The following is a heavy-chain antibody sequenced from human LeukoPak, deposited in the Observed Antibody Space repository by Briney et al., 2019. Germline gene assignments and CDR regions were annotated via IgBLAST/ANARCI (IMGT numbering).Heavy chain of an antibody. V-gene: IGHV1-18*01. Sequence: GASVKVSCKASGYTFTSYGISWVRQAPGQGLEWMGWISAYNGNTNYAQKLQGRVTMTTDTSTSTAYMELRSLRSDDTAVYYCARNPQFGEHDNWFDPWGQGTLVTVSS. CDR1: GYTFTSYG. CDR2: ISAYNGNT. D-gene: IGHD3-10*01. J-gene: IGHJ5*02. CDR3: ARNPQFGEHDNWFDP.